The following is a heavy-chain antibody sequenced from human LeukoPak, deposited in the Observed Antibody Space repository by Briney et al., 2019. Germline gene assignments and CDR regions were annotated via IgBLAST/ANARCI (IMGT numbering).Heavy chain of an antibody. V-gene: IGHV1-69*06. CDR3: AKAFGGLRDAFDI. J-gene: IGHJ3*02. CDR1: GGTFSSYA. D-gene: IGHD4-17*01. Sequence: SVKVSCKASGGTFSSYAISWVRQAPGQGLEWMGGIIPIFGTANYAQKFQGRVTITADKSTSTAYMELSSLRSEDTAVYYCAKAFGGLRDAFDIWGQGTMVTVSS. CDR2: IIPIFGTA.